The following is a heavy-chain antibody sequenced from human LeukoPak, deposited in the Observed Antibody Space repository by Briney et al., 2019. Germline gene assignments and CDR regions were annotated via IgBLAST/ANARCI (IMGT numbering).Heavy chain of an antibody. CDR3: ARQSSGYGWFDP. CDR1: GYTFTGYY. CDR2: INPSSGGT. J-gene: IGHJ5*02. Sequence: GASVKVSCKASGYTFTGYYMHWVRQAPGQGLEWMGWINPSSGGTNYAQKFQGRVTMTRDTSISTAYMELSRLRSDDTAVYYCARQSSGYGWFDPWGQGTLVTVSS. V-gene: IGHV1-2*02. D-gene: IGHD3-3*01.